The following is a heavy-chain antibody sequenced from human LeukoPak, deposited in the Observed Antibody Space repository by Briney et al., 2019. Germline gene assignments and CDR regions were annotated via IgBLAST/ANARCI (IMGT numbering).Heavy chain of an antibody. V-gene: IGHV4-4*07. D-gene: IGHD3-9*01. CDR3: ARSKLGHQRMWSHDVLTGTTSLGRDDYYTDV. CDR1: GGSLSRYS. CDR2: VYSSGST. J-gene: IGHJ6*03. Sequence: PSETLSLTCIVSGGSLSRYSWSWIRQPAGKGLEWIGHVYSSGSTSYNPALKSRVTISLDNSKNQFSLTLSSVTAADTAVYYCARSKLGHQRMWSHDVLTGTTSLGRDDYYTDVWGKGATVTVSS.